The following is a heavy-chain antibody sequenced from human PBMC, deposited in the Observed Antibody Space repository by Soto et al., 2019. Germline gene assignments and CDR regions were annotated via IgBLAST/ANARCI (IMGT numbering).Heavy chain of an antibody. Sequence: GASVKVSCKASGYTFTSYAMHWVRQAPGQRLEWMGWINAGNGNTKYSQKFQGRVTITRDTSASTAYMELSSLRSEDTAVYYCARDPWVWEASYYFDYWGQGTLVTVSS. CDR1: GYTFTSYA. D-gene: IGHD3-10*01. V-gene: IGHV1-3*01. CDR2: INAGNGNT. CDR3: ARDPWVWEASYYFDY. J-gene: IGHJ4*02.